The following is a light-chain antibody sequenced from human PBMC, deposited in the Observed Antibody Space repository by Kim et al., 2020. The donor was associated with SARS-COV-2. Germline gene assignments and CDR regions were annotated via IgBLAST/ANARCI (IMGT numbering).Light chain of an antibody. Sequence: VSPGQTASITCSGDNLGDKYACWYQQKSGQSPVVVIFQDNKRPSGSPERFSGYNSGNTATLTISGTQTMDEADYYCQAWDSSTAVFGGGTQLTVL. J-gene: IGLJ3*02. CDR1: NLGDKY. V-gene: IGLV3-1*01. CDR2: QDN. CDR3: QAWDSSTAV.